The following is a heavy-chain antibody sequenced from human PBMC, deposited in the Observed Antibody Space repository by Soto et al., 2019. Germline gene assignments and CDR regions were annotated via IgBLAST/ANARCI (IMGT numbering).Heavy chain of an antibody. V-gene: IGHV1-3*01. J-gene: IGHJ4*02. CDR3: ARAISGYVT. Sequence: QVQLVQSGAEMKKPGASVKLSCKASGITYNTYAIHWVRQAPGQGLEWMGWINAGNGDTRYSHNFQGRVTLTRDTSASTVYMDLDSLKFEDTGVYYCARAISGYVTWGQGTLVTVSS. CDR2: INAGNGDT. D-gene: IGHD5-12*01. CDR1: GITYNTYA.